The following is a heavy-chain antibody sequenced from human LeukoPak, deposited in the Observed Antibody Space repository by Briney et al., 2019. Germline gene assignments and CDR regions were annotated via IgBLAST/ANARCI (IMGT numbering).Heavy chain of an antibody. J-gene: IGHJ4*02. CDR2: INDDGSIT. CDR1: GSAFTRSW. CDR3: ARALGSPLDY. V-gene: IGHV3-74*01. Sequence: PGGSLRLSCAASGSAFTRSWMHWVRRAPGRGLVWVSRINDDGSITNYADSVKGRLTISRDNAKNTLYLQMNSLRAEDTAVYYCARALGSPLDYWGQGTLVTVSS. D-gene: IGHD1-26*01.